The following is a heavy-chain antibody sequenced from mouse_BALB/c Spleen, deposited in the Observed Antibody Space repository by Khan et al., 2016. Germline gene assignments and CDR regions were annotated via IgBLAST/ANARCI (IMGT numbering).Heavy chain of an antibody. CDR1: GYTFTSYW. J-gene: IGHJ2*01. V-gene: IGHV1-7*01. D-gene: IGHD2-1*01. CDR3: VYYGNYDY. Sequence: QVQLQQSGAELAKPGASVKMSCKASGYTFTSYWMHWVKQRPGQGLEWIGYINPSTGYTEYNQKFKDKATLTADKSSSTAYMQLSSLTSEDSAVYYCVYYGNYDYWGQGTTLTVSS. CDR2: INPSTGYT.